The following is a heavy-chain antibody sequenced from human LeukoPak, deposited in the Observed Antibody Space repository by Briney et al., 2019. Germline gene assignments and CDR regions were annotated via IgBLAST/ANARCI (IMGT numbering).Heavy chain of an antibody. CDR1: GFTFDDYA. Sequence: SLRLSCAASGFTFDDYAMHWVRQAPGKGLEWVSGISWNSGSIGYADSVKGRFTISRDNSKNTLYLEMNSLRAGDTAVYYCAKGGYTTWFDPWGQGTLVTVSS. D-gene: IGHD2-15*01. V-gene: IGHV3-9*01. J-gene: IGHJ5*02. CDR3: AKGGYTTWFDP. CDR2: ISWNSGSI.